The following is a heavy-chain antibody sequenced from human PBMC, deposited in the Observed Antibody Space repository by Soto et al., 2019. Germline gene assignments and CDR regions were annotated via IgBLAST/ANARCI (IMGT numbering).Heavy chain of an antibody. CDR2: TYYRSKWYN. V-gene: IGHV6-1*01. J-gene: IGHJ6*02. CDR3: ARDSQRVIAVAAKYGMDV. D-gene: IGHD6-19*01. Sequence: SQTLSLTCAISGDSVSSNSAAWHWIRQSPSRGLEWLGRTYYRSKWYNDYAVSVKSRITINPDTSKNQFSLQLNSVTPEDTAVYYCARDSQRVIAVAAKYGMDVWGQGTTVTVSS. CDR1: GDSVSSNSAA.